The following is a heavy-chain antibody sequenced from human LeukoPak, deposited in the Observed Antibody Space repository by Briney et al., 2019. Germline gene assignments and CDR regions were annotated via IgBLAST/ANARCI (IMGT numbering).Heavy chain of an antibody. J-gene: IGHJ4*02. CDR2: IYYSGST. CDR1: GGSISSSSYY. CDR3: ARHEEGVLLWFGELFRPYYFDY. D-gene: IGHD3-10*01. V-gene: IGHV4-39*01. Sequence: SETLSLTCTVSGGSISSSSYYWGWIRQPPGKGLEWIGSIYYSGSTYYNPSLKSRVTISVDTSKNQFSLKLSSVTAADTAVYYCARHEEGVLLWFGELFRPYYFDYWGQGTLVTVSS.